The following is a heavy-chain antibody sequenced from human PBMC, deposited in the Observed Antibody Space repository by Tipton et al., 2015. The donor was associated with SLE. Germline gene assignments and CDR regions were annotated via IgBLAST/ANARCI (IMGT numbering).Heavy chain of an antibody. CDR3: AKDISYGDYGGFDY. V-gene: IGHV3-43D*04. CDR2: ISWDGGST. D-gene: IGHD4-17*01. J-gene: IGHJ4*02. Sequence: GSLRLSCAASGFTFDDYAMHWVRQDPGKGLEWVSLISWDGGSTYYADSVKGRFTISRDNSKNSLYLQMNSLRAEDTALYYCAKDISYGDYGGFDYWGQGTLVTVSS. CDR1: GFTFDDYA.